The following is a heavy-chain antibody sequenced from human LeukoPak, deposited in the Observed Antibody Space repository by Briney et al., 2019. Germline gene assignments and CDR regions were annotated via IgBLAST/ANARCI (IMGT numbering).Heavy chain of an antibody. CDR3: TTADGFGVNFDY. J-gene: IGHJ4*02. Sequence: NSGGSLRLSCAASGFTFSNAWMSWVRQAPGKGLEWVGRIKSKTDGGTTDYAAPVEGRFTISRDDSKNTLYLQMNSLKTEDTAVYYCTTADGFGVNFDYWGQGTLVTVSS. D-gene: IGHD3-10*01. CDR2: IKSKTDGGTT. CDR1: GFTFSNAW. V-gene: IGHV3-15*01.